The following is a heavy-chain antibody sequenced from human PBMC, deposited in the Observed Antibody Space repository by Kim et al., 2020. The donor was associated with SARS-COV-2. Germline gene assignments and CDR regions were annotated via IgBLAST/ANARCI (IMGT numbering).Heavy chain of an antibody. D-gene: IGHD6-19*01. Sequence: GGSLRLSCAASGFTFSSYGMHWVRQAPGKGLEWVAVISYDGSNKYYADSVKGRFTISRDNSKNTLYLQMNSLRAEDTAVYYCAKDRGRIAVAGDNYYYYGMDVWGQGTTVTVSS. CDR3: AKDRGRIAVAGDNYYYYGMDV. V-gene: IGHV3-30*18. CDR2: ISYDGSNK. J-gene: IGHJ6*02. CDR1: GFTFSSYG.